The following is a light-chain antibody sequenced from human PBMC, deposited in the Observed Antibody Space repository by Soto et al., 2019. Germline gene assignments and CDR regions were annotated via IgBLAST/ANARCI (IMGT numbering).Light chain of an antibody. J-gene: IGKJ1*01. V-gene: IGKV1-9*01. CDR3: LKLNCYHRT. Sequence: EIQKSQCAANGSRSVLGRGRITCRASQGISSYLAWYQQKPGKAPKLLIYTASTLQSGVPSRFSGRGSGTDCMRTSSSLQPADFATDYGLKLNCYHRTFGQGTKVDIK. CDR1: QGISSY. CDR2: TAS.